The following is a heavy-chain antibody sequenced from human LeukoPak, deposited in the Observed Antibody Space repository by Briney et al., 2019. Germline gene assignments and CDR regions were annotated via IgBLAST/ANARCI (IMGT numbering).Heavy chain of an antibody. Sequence: SQTLSLTCAISGDSVSSTSVAWTWIRQSPSRGLEWLGRTYYRSKWCNDYAVSVKGRITINPDTSKNQFSLQLNSVTPEDTAVYFCARGWSRTIDYWGQGTLVTVSS. CDR1: GDSVSSTSVA. J-gene: IGHJ4*02. D-gene: IGHD2-15*01. CDR2: TYYRSKWCN. V-gene: IGHV6-1*01. CDR3: ARGWSRTIDY.